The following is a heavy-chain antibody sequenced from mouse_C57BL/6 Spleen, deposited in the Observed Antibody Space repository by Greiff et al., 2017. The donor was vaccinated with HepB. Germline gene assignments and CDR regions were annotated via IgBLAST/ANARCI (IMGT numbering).Heavy chain of an antibody. CDR3: ARNPSYGPYAMDY. CDR2: IWTGGGT. J-gene: IGHJ4*01. CDR1: GFSLTSYA. V-gene: IGHV2-9-1*01. Sequence: VQGVESGPGLVAPSQSLSITCTVSGFSLTSYAISWVRQPPGKGLEWLGVIWTGGGTNYNSALKSRLSISKDNSKSQVFLKMNSLQTDDTARYYCARNPSYGPYAMDYWGQGTSVTVSS. D-gene: IGHD1-2*01.